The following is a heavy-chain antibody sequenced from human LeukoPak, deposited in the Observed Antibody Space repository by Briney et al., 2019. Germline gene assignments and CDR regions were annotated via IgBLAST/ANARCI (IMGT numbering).Heavy chain of an antibody. J-gene: IGHJ4*02. CDR1: GFSFSYYS. V-gene: IGHV3-21*01. D-gene: IGHD3-3*01. CDR3: ARDFLEWLPYS. CDR2: ITSGSNYM. Sequence: GGSLRLSCAASGFSFSYYSMHWVRQAPGKGLEWVSSITSGSNYMYYADSVKGRFTISRDNAKNSLYLQMNSLRAEDTAVYYCARDFLEWLPYSWGQGTLVTVSS.